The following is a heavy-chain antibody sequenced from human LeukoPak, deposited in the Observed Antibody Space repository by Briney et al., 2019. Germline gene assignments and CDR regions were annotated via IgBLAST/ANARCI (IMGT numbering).Heavy chain of an antibody. CDR2: VSGRGDTT. CDR3: AKDRIPYFDRTWYFDL. CDR1: GITFSTYI. J-gene: IGHJ2*01. V-gene: IGHV3-23*01. D-gene: IGHD3-22*01. Sequence: GALRLSCAASGITFSTYIMSWVRQAPGKGREWVSAVSGRGDTTYYADSVKGRFTISRDNSKNTLYLQMNGLRAEDTAVCYCAKDRIPYFDRTWYFDLWGRGTLVTASS.